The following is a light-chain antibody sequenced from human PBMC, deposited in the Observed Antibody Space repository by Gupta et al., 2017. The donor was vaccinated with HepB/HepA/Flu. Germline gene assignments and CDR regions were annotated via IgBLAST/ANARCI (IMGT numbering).Light chain of an antibody. CDR1: SSDV. Sequence: QSALTQPAPVSGSPGPPITISCTGTSSDVSWYQQHPGKAPKLMIYAVSIRPPRVSYRFSGSKSGDTASLTISELQADDEADYYCSSFTGSSTLALFGGGTKVTVL. V-gene: IGLV2-14*03. J-gene: IGLJ2*01. CDR2: AVS. CDR3: SSFTGSSTLAL.